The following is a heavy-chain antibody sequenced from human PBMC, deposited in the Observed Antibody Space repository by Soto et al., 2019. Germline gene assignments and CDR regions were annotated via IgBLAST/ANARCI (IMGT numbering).Heavy chain of an antibody. CDR1: GYTFTGYF. CDR3: ARGDYQLLYLGGAVYP. D-gene: IGHD2-2*02. J-gene: IGHJ5*02. V-gene: IGHV1-2*02. Sequence: QVQLVQSGVEVKKFGVSVMVSCKASGYTFTGYFIHWVRQAPGRGLEWMGWINPNTGATTYAQEFHGRVTMPRDRSISTAYMYRSRLRADDTAVYYCARGDYQLLYLGGAVYPWGQGTLVTVSS. CDR2: INPNTGAT.